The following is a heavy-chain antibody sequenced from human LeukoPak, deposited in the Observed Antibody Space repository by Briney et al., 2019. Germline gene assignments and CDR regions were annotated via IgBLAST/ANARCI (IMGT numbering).Heavy chain of an antibody. CDR2: ISGSGGST. Sequence: PGGSLRLSCAASGFTFSSYAMSWVRQAPGKGLEWVSAISGSGGSTYYADSVKGRFTISRDNSKNTLYLQMNSLRAEGTAVYYCAKDRHVDTAMVLLYYFDYWGQGTLVTVSS. J-gene: IGHJ4*02. CDR1: GFTFSSYA. CDR3: AKDRHVDTAMVLLYYFDY. D-gene: IGHD5-18*01. V-gene: IGHV3-23*01.